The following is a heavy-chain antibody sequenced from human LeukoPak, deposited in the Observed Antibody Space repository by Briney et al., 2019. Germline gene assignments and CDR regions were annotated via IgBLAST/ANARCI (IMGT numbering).Heavy chain of an antibody. J-gene: IGHJ3*02. CDR1: GGSISSGGYY. CDR2: IYYSGST. V-gene: IGHV4-31*03. D-gene: IGHD6-19*01. Sequence: SSETLSLTCTVSGGSISSGGYYWSWIRQHPGKGLEWIGYIYYSGSTYYNPSLKSRVTISVDTSKNQFSLKLSSVTAADTAVYYCARVYPQWLPPGYGAFDIWGQGTMVTVSS. CDR3: ARVYPQWLPPGYGAFDI.